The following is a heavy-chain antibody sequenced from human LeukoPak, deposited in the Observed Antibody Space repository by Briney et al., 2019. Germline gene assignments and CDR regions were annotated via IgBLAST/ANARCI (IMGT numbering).Heavy chain of an antibody. Sequence: HPGGSLRLSCAASGFTFSSYGMSWVRQAPGKGLEWVSVISGSGESTYYADSVKGRFTISRDNSKNTLYLQMNSLRAEDTAVYYCAKRRHTGISVAGAIDYWGQGTLVTVSS. CDR1: GFTFSSYG. V-gene: IGHV3-23*01. J-gene: IGHJ4*02. CDR2: ISGSGEST. D-gene: IGHD6-19*01. CDR3: AKRRHTGISVAGAIDY.